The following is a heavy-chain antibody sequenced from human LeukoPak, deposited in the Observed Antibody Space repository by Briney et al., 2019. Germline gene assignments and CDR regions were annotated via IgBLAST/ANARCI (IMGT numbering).Heavy chain of an antibody. Sequence: ASVKVSCKASGYTFSGYYLHWVRQAPGQGLEWMGWIHPKSGDTKYAPKFLGRVTLTRDTSATIVYMDLTWLTSDDTAVYYCSRGSGTSYGGIDYWGQGTLVTVSS. D-gene: IGHD5-18*01. CDR3: SRGSGTSYGGIDY. CDR1: GYTFSGYY. J-gene: IGHJ4*02. CDR2: IHPKSGDT. V-gene: IGHV1-2*02.